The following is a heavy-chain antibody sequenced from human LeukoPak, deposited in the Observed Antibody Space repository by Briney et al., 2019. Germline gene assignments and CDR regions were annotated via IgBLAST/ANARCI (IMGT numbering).Heavy chain of an antibody. J-gene: IGHJ4*02. CDR3: ARWNRYCSSTSCSYYFDY. CDR1: GYTFTGYY. V-gene: IGHV1-2*04. D-gene: IGHD2-2*01. CDR2: INPNSGGT. Sequence: ASVKVSCKASGYTFTGYYMHWVRQAPGQGLEWMGWINPNSGGTNYAQKFQGWVTMTRDTSISTAYMELSRPRSDDTAVYYCARWNRYCSSTSCSYYFDYWGQGTLVTVSS.